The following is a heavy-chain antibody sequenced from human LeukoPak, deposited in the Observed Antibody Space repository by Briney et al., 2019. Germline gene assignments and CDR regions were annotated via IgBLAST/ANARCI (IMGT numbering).Heavy chain of an antibody. CDR3: ARGQYDSSGYYYDATGNWFDP. V-gene: IGHV3-74*03. CDR1: GSTFSTTW. Sequence: GGSLRLSCASSGSTFSTTWMHWVRQAPGKGLLWVSLITSDGTTTTYADSVKGRFTISRDNSKNTLYLQMNSLRAEDTAVYYCARGQYDSSGYYYDATGNWFDPWGQGTLVTVSS. CDR2: ITSDGTTT. J-gene: IGHJ5*02. D-gene: IGHD3-22*01.